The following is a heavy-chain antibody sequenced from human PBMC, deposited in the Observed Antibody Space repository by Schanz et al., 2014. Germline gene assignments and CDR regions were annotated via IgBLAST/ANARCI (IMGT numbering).Heavy chain of an antibody. CDR3: ASSGAGYSSSWDFDY. CDR2: ISAYNGHT. J-gene: IGHJ4*02. Sequence: QVQLVQSGAEVKKPGASVKVSCKASGYTFTTYGISWVRQAPGQGLEWMGWISAYNGHTNYAQKFQGRVTMTTDTSTSTAYMELRSLRSEDTAVYYCASSGAGYSSSWDFDYWGQGTLVTVSS. CDR1: GYTFTTYG. D-gene: IGHD6-13*01. V-gene: IGHV1-18*01.